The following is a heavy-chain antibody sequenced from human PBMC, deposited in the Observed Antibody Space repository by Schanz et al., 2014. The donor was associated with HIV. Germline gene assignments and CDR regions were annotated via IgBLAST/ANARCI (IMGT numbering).Heavy chain of an antibody. J-gene: IGHJ6*02. V-gene: IGHV4-34*02. CDR2: INHSGST. Sequence: QVQLQQWGARLLKPSETLSLTCAVYGGSFTNYYWSWNRQPPGKGLEWIGEINHSGSTNYNPSLKSRVTMSVDTSKNQFSLKLSSVTAADTALYFCARDPLLYCSSTNCLGMDVWGQGTTVIVSS. D-gene: IGHD2-2*01. CDR1: GGSFTNYY. CDR3: ARDPLLYCSSTNCLGMDV.